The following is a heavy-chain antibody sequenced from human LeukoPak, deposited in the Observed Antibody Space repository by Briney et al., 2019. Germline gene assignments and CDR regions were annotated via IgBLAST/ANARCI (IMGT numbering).Heavy chain of an antibody. CDR2: IYSGVTT. CDR1: GFIVSNYY. V-gene: IGHV3-66*01. CDR3: ARDRAYGKFYYDY. D-gene: IGHD5-12*01. J-gene: IGHJ4*02. Sequence: GGSLRLSCAASGFIVSNYYMSWVRQAPGKGLEWVSVIYSGVTTYYADSVKGRFTISRDNSKSTLYLQMNSLRAEDTAIYYCARDRAYGKFYYDYWGQGTLVTVSS.